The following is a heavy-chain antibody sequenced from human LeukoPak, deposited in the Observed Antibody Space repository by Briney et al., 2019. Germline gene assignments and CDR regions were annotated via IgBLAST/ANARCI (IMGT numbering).Heavy chain of an antibody. CDR2: IIPIFGTA. V-gene: IGHV1-69*06. D-gene: IGHD1-26*01. CDR3: AKDRLSGSYYDGAFDI. Sequence: ASVKVSCKASGGTFSSYAISWVRQAPGQGLEWMGGIIPIFGTANYAQKFQGRVTITADKSTSTAYMELSSLRSEDTAVYYCAKDRLSGSYYDGAFDIWGQGTMVTVSS. J-gene: IGHJ3*02. CDR1: GGTFSSYA.